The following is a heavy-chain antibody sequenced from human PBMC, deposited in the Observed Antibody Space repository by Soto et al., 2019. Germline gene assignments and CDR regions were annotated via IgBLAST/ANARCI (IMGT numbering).Heavy chain of an antibody. CDR3: ANIDSSGDGA. J-gene: IGHJ5*02. D-gene: IGHD3-22*01. CDR2: IIPIFGTA. CDR1: GGTFSSYA. Sequence: GASVKVSCKASGGTFSSYAISWVRQAPGQGLEWMGGIIPIFGTANYAQKFQGRVTITADESTSTAYMELSSLRSEDTAVYYCANIDSSGDGAWGQGTLVTVSS. V-gene: IGHV1-69*13.